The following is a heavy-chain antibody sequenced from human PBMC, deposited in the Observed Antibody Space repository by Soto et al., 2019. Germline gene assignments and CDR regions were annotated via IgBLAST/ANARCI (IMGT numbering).Heavy chain of an antibody. J-gene: IGHJ4*02. CDR3: ARHLNYDFWSGYFLYYFDY. CDR2: IYYSGST. V-gene: IGHV4-39*01. D-gene: IGHD3-3*01. CDR1: GGSISRSSYY. Sequence: SETLSLTCTVSGGSISRSSYYWGWIRQPPGKGLEWIGSIYYSGSTYYNPSLKSRVTISVDTSKNQFSLKLSSVTAADTAVYYCARHLNYDFWSGYFLYYFDYWGQGTLVTVSS.